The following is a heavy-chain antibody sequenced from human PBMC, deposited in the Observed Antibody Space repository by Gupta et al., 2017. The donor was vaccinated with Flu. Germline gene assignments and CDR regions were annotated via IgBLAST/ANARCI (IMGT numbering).Heavy chain of an antibody. CDR3: TTVCDNGICYSRDQNYDMDV. CDR1: W. Sequence: WMSWVRHTPGRGLEWVGRIKSKTDGGTTDDSAPAKGRFSISRDDSKNTLYLQMNSLKTEDTAVYYCTTVCDNGICYSRDQNYDMDVWGQGTTVTVSS. D-gene: IGHD2-8*01. CDR2: IKSKTDGGTT. V-gene: IGHV3-15*01. J-gene: IGHJ6*02.